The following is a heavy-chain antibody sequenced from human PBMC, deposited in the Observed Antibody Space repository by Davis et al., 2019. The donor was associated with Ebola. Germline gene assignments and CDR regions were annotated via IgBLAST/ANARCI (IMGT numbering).Heavy chain of an antibody. CDR2: IYYSGST. D-gene: IGHD3-10*01. CDR3: ARWASGTQRSFDY. CDR1: GGSISTYY. Sequence: SETLSFTCTVSGGSISTYYWSWIRQPPGKGLEWIAYIYYSGSTNYNPSLKSRVTVSVDTSKNQFSLKLSSVTAADTAVYYCARWASGTQRSFDYWGQGTLVTVSS. V-gene: IGHV4-59*01. J-gene: IGHJ4*02.